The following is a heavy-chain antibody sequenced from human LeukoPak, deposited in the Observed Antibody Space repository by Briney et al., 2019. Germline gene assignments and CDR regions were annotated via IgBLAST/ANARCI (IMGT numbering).Heavy chain of an antibody. Sequence: PSETLSLTYTVSGGSIRSYYWGWVRQPAGKGLEWIGRIYTTGTTDYNPSLKTRLTISIDTSKNQFSLRLTSVIAADTAVYYCARQGYTASYYFLDYWSQGTLVTVSS. D-gene: IGHD1-26*01. CDR3: ARQGYTASYYFLDY. CDR1: GGSIRSYY. CDR2: IYTTGTT. J-gene: IGHJ4*02. V-gene: IGHV4-4*07.